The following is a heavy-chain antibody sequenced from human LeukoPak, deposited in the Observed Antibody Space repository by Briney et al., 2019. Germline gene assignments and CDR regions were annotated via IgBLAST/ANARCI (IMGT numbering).Heavy chain of an antibody. Sequence: GGSLRLSCAASGFTFSSYDMYWVRQAPGKGLEWVSVVRGSGGTTYYADSVKGRFTISRDNSKNTLYLQMNSLRAEDTAVYYCARDARDGYGGNPFDYWGQGTLVTVSS. CDR3: ARDARDGYGGNPFDY. D-gene: IGHD4-23*01. CDR1: GFTFSSYD. J-gene: IGHJ4*02. V-gene: IGHV3-23*01. CDR2: VRGSGGTT.